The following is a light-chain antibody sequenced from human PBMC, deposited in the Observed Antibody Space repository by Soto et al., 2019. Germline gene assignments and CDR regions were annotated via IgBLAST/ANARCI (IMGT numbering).Light chain of an antibody. J-gene: IGLJ1*01. CDR3: CSFTSITTYV. V-gene: IGLV2-14*01. CDR2: EVS. Sequence: LTQPSSVSGSLGQSITISCTGTSSDVGAYNYVSWYQQQPGKAPKLMISEVSNRPSGVSNRFSGSKSGNTASLIISGLQAEDEADYYCCSFTSITTYVFGTGTKVTVL. CDR1: SSDVGAYNY.